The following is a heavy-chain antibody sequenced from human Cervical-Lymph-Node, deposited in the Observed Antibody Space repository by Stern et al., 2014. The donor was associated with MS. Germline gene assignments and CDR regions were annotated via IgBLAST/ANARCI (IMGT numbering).Heavy chain of an antibody. D-gene: IGHD2-8*01. CDR3: VRGDGDFDY. J-gene: IGHJ4*02. V-gene: IGHV3-30*04. CDR2: IWHGETNN. CDR1: GFTFSSHV. Sequence: VQLLQSEGGVVQPGGSLRLSCAASGFTFSSHVMHWVRQAPGKGLESLEFIWHGETNNAHEESVKARFTVTRENSNNSLSLQMNSLRAEDDDVYYCVRGDGDFDYWGQGTLVTVSS.